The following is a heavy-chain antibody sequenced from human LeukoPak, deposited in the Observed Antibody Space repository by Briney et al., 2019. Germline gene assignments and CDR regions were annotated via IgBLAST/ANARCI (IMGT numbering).Heavy chain of an antibody. J-gene: IGHJ6*02. D-gene: IGHD3-10*01. CDR3: ARGPNNYYGSGSYYYYYYGMDV. V-gene: IGHV1-69*13. CDR2: IIPIFGTA. CDR1: GGTFSSYA. Sequence: SVKVSCKASGGTFSSYAISWVRQAPGQGLEWMGGIIPIFGTANYAQKFQGRVTITADESTSTAYMELSSLRSEDTAVYYCARGPNNYYGSGSYYYYYYGMDVWGQGTTVIVSS.